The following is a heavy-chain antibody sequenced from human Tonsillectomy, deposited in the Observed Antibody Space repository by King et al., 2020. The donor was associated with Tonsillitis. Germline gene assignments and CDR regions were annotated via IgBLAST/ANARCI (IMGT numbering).Heavy chain of an antibody. D-gene: IGHD2-2*02. CDR2: LWADWSGS. J-gene: IGHJ4*02. CDR1: GLTLSSYG. V-gene: IGHV3-33*08. Sequence: VQLVESGGGGVQPGRSLSLFFSASGLTLSSYGVHWVRQAPGKGLEGVAVLWADWSGSLYAYSVKGRFTISRDNSKNTVFLQMNSLSAEDTALYYCARDSCSRTSCYIDYWGQGTLVTVSS. CDR3: ARDSCSRTSCYIDY.